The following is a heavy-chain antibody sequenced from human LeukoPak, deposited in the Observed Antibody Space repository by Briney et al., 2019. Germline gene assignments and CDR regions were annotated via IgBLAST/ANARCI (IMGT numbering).Heavy chain of an antibody. D-gene: IGHD3-10*01. J-gene: IGHJ4*02. CDR2: ISSSSTT. CDR1: GFPFSSYS. CDR3: ARDLEGSGSFYRPSYDY. V-gene: IGHV3-48*01. Sequence: GGSLRLSCAASGFPFSSYSMNWVRQAPGEGLEWVSYISSSSTTSYADSVKGRFTISRDNAKNSLYLQMNSLRAEDTAVYYCARDLEGSGSFYRPSYDYWGQGTLVTVSS.